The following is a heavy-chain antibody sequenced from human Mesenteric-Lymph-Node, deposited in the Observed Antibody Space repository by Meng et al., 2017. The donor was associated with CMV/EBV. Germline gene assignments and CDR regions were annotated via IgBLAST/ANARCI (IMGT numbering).Heavy chain of an antibody. J-gene: IGHJ4*02. CDR3: ARGRYCSSTSCYSFDY. Sequence: SGYTFTGYYMHWVRQAPGQGLEWMGRINSHTGGTNYAQKFQGRVTMTRDTSISTAYMELSRLTSDDTAVYYCARGRYCSSTSCYSFDYWGQGTLVTVSS. CDR2: INSHTGGT. V-gene: IGHV1-2*06. D-gene: IGHD2-2*01. CDR1: GYTFTGYY.